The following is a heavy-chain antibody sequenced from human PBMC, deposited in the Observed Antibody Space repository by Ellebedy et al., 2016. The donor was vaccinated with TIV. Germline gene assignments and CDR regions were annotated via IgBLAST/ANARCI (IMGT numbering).Heavy chain of an antibody. J-gene: IGHJ4*02. CDR2: ISNSGTDM. D-gene: IGHD4-23*01. CDR3: ARLNGGVEY. V-gene: IGHV3-11*01. CDR1: GFTFSDYY. Sequence: GESLKISCAASGFTFSDYYPSWIRQAPGKGLEWISYISNSGTDMYYADSVKGRFTISRDNAKNSLYLQMNSLRAEDTAVYYCARLNGGVEYWGQGTLVTVSS.